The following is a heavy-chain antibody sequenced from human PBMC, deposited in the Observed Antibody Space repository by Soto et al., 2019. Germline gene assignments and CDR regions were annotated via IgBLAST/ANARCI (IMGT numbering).Heavy chain of an antibody. V-gene: IGHV1-3*01. J-gene: IGHJ6*02. CDR1: GYTFTSYA. Sequence: QVQLVQSGAEVKKPGASVKVSCKASGYTFTSYAMHWVRQAPGQRLEWMGWINAGNGNTKYSQKFQGRVTIPRDTSASTAYMELSSLRSEDTAVYYCARDWCSSTSCYRGGSDYYGMDVWGQGTTVTVSS. CDR2: INAGNGNT. CDR3: ARDWCSSTSCYRGGSDYYGMDV. D-gene: IGHD2-2*01.